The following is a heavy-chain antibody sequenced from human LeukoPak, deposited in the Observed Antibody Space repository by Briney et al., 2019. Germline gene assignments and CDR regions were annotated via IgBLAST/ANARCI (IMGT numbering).Heavy chain of an antibody. CDR2: ISGSGAYI. CDR3: AKYFASGSYYKLPH. J-gene: IGHJ1*01. Sequence: PGGSLRLSCAASGFTFSSYAMSWVRQAPGKGLEWVSTISGSGAYIYYADSVKGRFTISRDNSKNTLYLQMNSLRTEDTAVYYCAKYFASGSYYKLPHWGQGTLVTVSS. V-gene: IGHV3-23*01. D-gene: IGHD3-10*01. CDR1: GFTFSSYA.